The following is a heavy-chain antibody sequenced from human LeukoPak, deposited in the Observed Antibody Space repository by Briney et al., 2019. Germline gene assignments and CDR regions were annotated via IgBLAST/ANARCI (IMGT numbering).Heavy chain of an antibody. D-gene: IGHD3-22*01. V-gene: IGHV4-59*01. CDR1: GGSISGYY. CDR2: IHYSGST. J-gene: IGHJ4*02. Sequence: SETLSLTCTVSGGSISGYYWSWIRKPPGEGLEWIGYIHYSGSTNSNPSLKSRVTISVDTSTNQFSLKLNSVTAADTAIYYCARYYDTAGSLDYWGQGTLVTVSS. CDR3: ARYYDTAGSLDY.